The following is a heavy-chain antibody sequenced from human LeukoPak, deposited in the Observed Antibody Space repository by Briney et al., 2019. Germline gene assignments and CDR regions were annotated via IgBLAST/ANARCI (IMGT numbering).Heavy chain of an antibody. D-gene: IGHD6-13*01. CDR2: IYYSGST. J-gene: IGHJ2*01. CDR3: ARILAAAGTTWYFDL. CDR1: GGSISSGDYY. Sequence: PSETLSLTCTVSGGSISSGDYYWSWIRQPPGKGLEWIGYIYYSGSTYYNPSLKSRVTISVDTSKNQFSLKLSSVTAADTAGYYWARILAAAGTTWYFDLWGRGTLVTASS. V-gene: IGHV4-30-4*01.